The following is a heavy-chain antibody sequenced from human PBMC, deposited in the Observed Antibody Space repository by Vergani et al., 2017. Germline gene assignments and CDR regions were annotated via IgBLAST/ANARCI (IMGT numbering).Heavy chain of an antibody. Sequence: QVQLVQSGAEVKKPGSSVKVSCKASGGTFSSYAISWVRQAPGQGLEWMGRIIPIFGTANYAQKFQGRVTITADESTSTAYMELSSLRSEATAVYYCARHFDPFAIFGVAYSSDWFDPWGQGTLVTVSS. CDR3: ARHFDPFAIFGVAYSSDWFDP. J-gene: IGHJ5*02. CDR1: GGTFSSYA. CDR2: IIPIFGTA. D-gene: IGHD3-3*01. V-gene: IGHV1-69*18.